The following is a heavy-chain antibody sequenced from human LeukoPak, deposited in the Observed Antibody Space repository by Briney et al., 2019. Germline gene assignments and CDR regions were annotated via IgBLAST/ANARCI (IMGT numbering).Heavy chain of an antibody. Sequence: SETLSLTCTVSGGSISSYYWSWIRQPPGKGLEWIGYIYYSGSTNYNPSLKSRVTISVDTSKNQFSLKLSSVTAADTAVYYCARAFVVDSSEKPEIHFHYWGQGTLVTVSS. CDR3: ARAFVVDSSEKPEIHFHY. CDR1: GGSISSYY. D-gene: IGHD3-22*01. J-gene: IGHJ4*02. CDR2: IYYSGST. V-gene: IGHV4-59*01.